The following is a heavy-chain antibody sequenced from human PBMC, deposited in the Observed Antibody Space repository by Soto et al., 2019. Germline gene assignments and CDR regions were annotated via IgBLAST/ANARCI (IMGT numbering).Heavy chain of an antibody. CDR1: GYTFTGYY. D-gene: IGHD5-18*01. V-gene: IGHV1-2*02. CDR3: ASPSDTAMLDDAFDI. J-gene: IGHJ3*02. Sequence: ASVKVSCKASGYTFTGYYMHWVRQAPGQGLEWMGWINPNSGGTNYAQKFQGRVTMTRGTSISTAYMELSRLRSDDTAVYYCASPSDTAMLDDAFDIWGQGTMVTVSS. CDR2: INPNSGGT.